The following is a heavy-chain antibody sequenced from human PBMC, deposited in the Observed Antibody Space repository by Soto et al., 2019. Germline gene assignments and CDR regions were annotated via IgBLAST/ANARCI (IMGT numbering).Heavy chain of an antibody. D-gene: IGHD4-4*01. CDR3: ARGDYSNFNFEY. V-gene: IGHV3-13*01. CDR1: GFTCSSYD. J-gene: IGHJ4*02. CDR2: IGTAGDT. Sequence: QPGGSLRLSCAASGFTCSSYDMHWVRQATGKGLEWVSAIGTAGDTYYPGSVKGRFTISRENAKNSLYLQMNSLRAGDTAVYYCARGDYSNFNFEYWGQGTLVTVSS.